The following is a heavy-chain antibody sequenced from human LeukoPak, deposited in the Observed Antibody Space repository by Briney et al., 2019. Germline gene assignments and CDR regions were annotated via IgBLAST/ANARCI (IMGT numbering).Heavy chain of an antibody. CDR3: ARGILVVGQKFDP. D-gene: IGHD3-22*01. Sequence: PSQTLSLTCTVSGGSISSGSYYWSWIRQPAGKGLEWIGRIYTSGSTNYNPSLKSRVTISVDTSKNQFSLKLSSVTAADTAVYYCARGILVVGQKFDPWGQGTLVTVSS. V-gene: IGHV4-61*02. CDR1: GGSISSGSYY. CDR2: IYTSGST. J-gene: IGHJ5*02.